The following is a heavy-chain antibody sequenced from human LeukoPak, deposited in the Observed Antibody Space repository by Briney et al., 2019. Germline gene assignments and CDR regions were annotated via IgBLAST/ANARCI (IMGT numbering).Heavy chain of an antibody. D-gene: IGHD3-16*02. CDR2: IYHSGST. CDR1: GYSISSGYY. V-gene: IGHV4-38-2*02. J-gene: IGHJ4*02. Sequence: SETLSLTCTDSGYSISSGYYWGWIRQPPGKGLEWIGSIYHSGSTYYNPSLKSRVTISVDTSKNQFSLKLSSVTAADTAVYYCARDDYVWGSYRYFPYYFDYWGQGTLVTVSS. CDR3: ARDDYVWGSYRYFPYYFDY.